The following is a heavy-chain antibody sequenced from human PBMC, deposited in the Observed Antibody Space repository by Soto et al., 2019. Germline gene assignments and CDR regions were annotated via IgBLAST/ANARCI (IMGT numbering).Heavy chain of an antibody. CDR1: GYTFTNFG. CDR3: SSGGSPIDY. Sequence: QVQLVQSGAEVKKPGASVKVSCKASGYTFTNFGISWVRQAPGQGIEWMGWISAYNGNTNYTQKFQGTVTMTTDTSTSTAYMEVRSLRFAATAVYFFSSGGSPIDYWGQGTLVTVSS. D-gene: IGHD3-10*01. J-gene: IGHJ4*02. V-gene: IGHV1-18*01. CDR2: ISAYNGNT.